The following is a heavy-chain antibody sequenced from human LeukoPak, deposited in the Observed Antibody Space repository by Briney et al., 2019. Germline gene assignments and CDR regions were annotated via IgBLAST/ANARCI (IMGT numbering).Heavy chain of an antibody. CDR1: GYSCTSYC. D-gene: IGHD1-26*01. Sequence: GESLEISCKVSGYSCTSYCIGWVRQRPGKGLEWMGIIYPGDSGPTYSLSFQGQVTISVDKSINTAYLQWSSLQASDTAMYYCGMSGDRVPLQDDVFDVWGQGRMVTVST. V-gene: IGHV5-51*01. J-gene: IGHJ3*01. CDR3: GMSGDRVPLQDDVFDV. CDR2: IYPGDSGP.